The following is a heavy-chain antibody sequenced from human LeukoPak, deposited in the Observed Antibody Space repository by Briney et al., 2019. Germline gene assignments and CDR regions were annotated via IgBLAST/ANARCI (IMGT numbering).Heavy chain of an antibody. J-gene: IGHJ4*02. CDR2: INHSGST. D-gene: IGHD6-6*01. CDR1: GGSFSGYY. Sequence: SETLSLTCAVYGGSFSGYYWSWIRQPPGKGLEWIGEINHSGSTNYNPSLKSRATISVDTSKNQFSLKLSSVTAADTAVYYCARGLRGHSSSSTLIDYWGQGTLVTVSS. CDR3: ARGLRGHSSSSTLIDY. V-gene: IGHV4-34*01.